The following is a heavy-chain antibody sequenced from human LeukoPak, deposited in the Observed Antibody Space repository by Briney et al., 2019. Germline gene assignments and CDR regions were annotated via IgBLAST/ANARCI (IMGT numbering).Heavy chain of an antibody. Sequence: SETLSLTCTVSGGSISSSSYYWGWIRQPPGKGLEWIGSIYYSGSTYYNPSLKSRVTISVDTSKNQFSLKLSSVTAADTAVYYCASRMPATRGPAGYYYYMDVWGKGTTVTVSS. CDR3: ASRMPATRGPAGYYYYMDV. CDR1: GGSISSSSYY. J-gene: IGHJ6*03. CDR2: IYYSGST. V-gene: IGHV4-39*01. D-gene: IGHD3-10*01.